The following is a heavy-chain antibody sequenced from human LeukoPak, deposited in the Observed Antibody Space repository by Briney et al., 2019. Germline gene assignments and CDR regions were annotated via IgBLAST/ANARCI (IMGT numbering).Heavy chain of an antibody. CDR2: ISGSSGHT. V-gene: IGHV3-23*01. D-gene: IGHD1-26*01. J-gene: IGHJ4*02. CDR3: ASVSSYYTLGTYVY. CDR1: GLTFSSYA. Sequence: GGSLRLSCAASGLTFSSYAMSWVRQAPGKGLEWVSAISGSSGHTYYADSVKGRFTISRDNSKNTVFLQMNSLRAEDTAVYYCASVSSYYTLGTYVYWGQGTLVTVSS.